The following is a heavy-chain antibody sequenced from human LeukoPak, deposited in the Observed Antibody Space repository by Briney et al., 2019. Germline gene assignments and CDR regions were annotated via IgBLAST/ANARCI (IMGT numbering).Heavy chain of an antibody. CDR3: AKDYNRAYYYGSGFDY. Sequence: HTGGSLRLSCAASGFTFSNYWMNWVRQAPGKGLEWVANIKQDGSEKYYVDSVKGRFTISRDIAKNSLYLQMNSLRAEDTAVYYCAKDYNRAYYYGSGFDYWGQGTLVTVSS. V-gene: IGHV3-7*01. CDR2: IKQDGSEK. J-gene: IGHJ4*02. D-gene: IGHD3-10*01. CDR1: GFTFSNYW.